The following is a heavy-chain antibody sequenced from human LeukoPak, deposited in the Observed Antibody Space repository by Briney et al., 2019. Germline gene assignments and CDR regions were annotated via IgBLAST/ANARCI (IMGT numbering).Heavy chain of an antibody. CDR1: GFIFSSYG. V-gene: IGHV3-30*02. D-gene: IGHD2-2*02. CDR3: AKGIYCSSTSCYTNVFDY. CDR2: IRYDGSNK. Sequence: PGGSLRLSCAASGFIFSSYGMHWVRQAPGKGLEWVAFIRYDGSNKYYADSVKGRFTISRDNSKNTLYLQMNSLRAEDTAVYYCAKGIYCSSTSCYTNVFDYWGQGTLVTVSS. J-gene: IGHJ4*02.